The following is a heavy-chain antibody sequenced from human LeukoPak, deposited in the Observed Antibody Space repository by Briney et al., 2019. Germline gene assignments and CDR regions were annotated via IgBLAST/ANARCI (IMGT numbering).Heavy chain of an antibody. Sequence: GGALRLSCAASGFIVSSNYMTWVRQAPGKGLEWVAVISYDGSNKYYADSVKGRFTISRDNSKNTLYLQMNSLRAEDTAVYYCAKDRGARSGAFDIWGQGTMVTVYS. D-gene: IGHD3-16*01. J-gene: IGHJ3*02. CDR3: AKDRGARSGAFDI. CDR2: ISYDGSNK. V-gene: IGHV3-30*18. CDR1: GFIVSSNY.